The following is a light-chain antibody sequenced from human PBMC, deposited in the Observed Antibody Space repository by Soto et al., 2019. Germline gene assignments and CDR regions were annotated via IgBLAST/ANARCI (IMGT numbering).Light chain of an antibody. CDR3: QQRSNWPPWT. V-gene: IGKV3-11*01. Sequence: ETVMTQSPATLSVSPGERATLSCRASQSVSTNLAWYQQKPGQAPRLLIYDASNRATGIPARFSGSGSGTAYTLTIISLEPEDFAVYYCQQRSNWPPWTFGQGTKVDIK. CDR1: QSVSTN. CDR2: DAS. J-gene: IGKJ1*01.